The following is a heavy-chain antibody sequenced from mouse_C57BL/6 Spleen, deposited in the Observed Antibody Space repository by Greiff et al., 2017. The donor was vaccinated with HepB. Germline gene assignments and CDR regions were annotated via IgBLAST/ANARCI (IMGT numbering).Heavy chain of an antibody. V-gene: IGHV3-8*01. CDR1: GYSITSDY. Sequence: EVQLQESGPGLAKPSQTLSLTCSVTGYSITSDYWNWIRKFPGNKLEYMGYISYSGSTHYNPSLKSRISITRDTAKNQYYLQLNSETTEDTATYYCARNYYGSSYWYFDVWGTGTTVTVSS. CDR3: ARNYYGSSYWYFDV. CDR2: ISYSGST. J-gene: IGHJ1*03. D-gene: IGHD1-1*01.